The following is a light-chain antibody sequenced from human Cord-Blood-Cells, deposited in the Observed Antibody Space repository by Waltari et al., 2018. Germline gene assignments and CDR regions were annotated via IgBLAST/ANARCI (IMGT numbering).Light chain of an antibody. Sequence: QSALTQPASVSGSPGQSITISCTGTSSDVGRYNLVSWYQQHPGKAPKLMIYEGSKRPSGVSNRFSGSKSGNTASLTISGLQAEDEADDYCCSYAGSSTFHVVFGGGTKLTVL. CDR3: CSYAGSSTFHVV. J-gene: IGLJ2*01. CDR1: SSDVGRYNL. V-gene: IGLV2-23*03. CDR2: EGS.